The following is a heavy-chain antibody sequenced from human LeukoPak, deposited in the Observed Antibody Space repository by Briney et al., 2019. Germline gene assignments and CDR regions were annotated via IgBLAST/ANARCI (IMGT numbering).Heavy chain of an antibody. V-gene: IGHV4-39*06. CDR1: GGSISSSSYY. J-gene: IGHJ6*03. CDR3: ARVQAGRNYYYMDV. D-gene: IGHD4-11*01. CDR2: IYYSGST. Sequence: SETLSLTCTVSGGSISSSSYYWGWIRQPPGKGLEWIGSIYYSGSTYYNPSLKSRVTISVDTSKNQFPLKLSSVTAADTAVYYCARVQAGRNYYYMDVWGQGTSVIVSS.